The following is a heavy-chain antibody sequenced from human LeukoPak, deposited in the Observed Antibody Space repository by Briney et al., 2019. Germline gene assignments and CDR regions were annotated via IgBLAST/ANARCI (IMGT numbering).Heavy chain of an antibody. Sequence: GGSLRLSCAASGFTFSTYGMHWVRQAPGKGLEWVAVTWYDGSQKYYADSVKGRFTISRDDSKNTLYLQMNSLRADDTAVYYCARDLRLLVFDYWGQGTLVTVSS. J-gene: IGHJ4*02. CDR1: GFTFSTYG. CDR2: TWYDGSQK. D-gene: IGHD2-21*02. CDR3: ARDLRLLVFDY. V-gene: IGHV3-33*01.